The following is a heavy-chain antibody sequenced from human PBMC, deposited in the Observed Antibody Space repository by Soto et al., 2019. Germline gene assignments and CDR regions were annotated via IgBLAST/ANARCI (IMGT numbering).Heavy chain of an antibody. D-gene: IGHD3-10*01. J-gene: IGHJ6*03. CDR1: GGSISSYY. CDR2: IYYSGST. Sequence: QVQLQESGPGLVKPLETLSLTCTVSGGSISSYYWSWIRQPPGKGLEWIGYIYYSGSTNYNPSLKSRVTISVDTSKNQFSLKLSSVTAADTAVYYCARGGTMVRGPIYYYMDVWGKGTTVTVSS. CDR3: ARGGTMVRGPIYYYMDV. V-gene: IGHV4-59*01.